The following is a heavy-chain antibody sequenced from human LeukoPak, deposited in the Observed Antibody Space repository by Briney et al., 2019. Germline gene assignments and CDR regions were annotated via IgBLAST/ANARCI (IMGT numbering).Heavy chain of an antibody. CDR1: GGSISSSSW. CDR2: IYHSGST. CDR3: ATSGYYDSSGYPSFDY. J-gene: IGHJ4*02. V-gene: IGHV4-4*02. D-gene: IGHD3-22*01. Sequence: KPSETLSLTCAVSGGSISSSSWWSWVRQPPGKGLEWIGEIYHSGSTNYNPSLKSRVTISVDKSKNQFSLKLSSVTAADTAVYYCATSGYYDSSGYPSFDYWGQGTLVTVSS.